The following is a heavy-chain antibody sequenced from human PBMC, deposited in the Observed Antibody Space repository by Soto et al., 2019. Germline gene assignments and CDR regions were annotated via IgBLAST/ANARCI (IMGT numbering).Heavy chain of an antibody. J-gene: IGHJ4*02. Sequence: PSETLSLTCTLSPGPPNAFYWSWIRQTQRKGLEWIWYMYYSGSTDYNPSLRSRVTISVDPSKTKFSLNLRSVSTADTAVYYCARLGGVAARTFDYWGQGTLVTVSS. CDR2: MYYSGST. D-gene: IGHD6-6*01. CDR3: ARLGGVAARTFDY. CDR1: PGPPNAFY. V-gene: IGHV4-59*01.